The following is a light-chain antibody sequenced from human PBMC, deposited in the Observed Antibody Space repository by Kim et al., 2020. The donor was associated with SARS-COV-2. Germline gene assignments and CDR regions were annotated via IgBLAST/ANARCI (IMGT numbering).Light chain of an antibody. CDR1: NIGSKS. CDR2: YDS. Sequence: APGKTAWITCGGNNIGSKSVNWYQQKPGQAPVLVIYYDSDRPSGIPERFSGSNSGNTATLTISRVEAGDVADYYCQVWDSSSDHLVFGGGTQLTVL. J-gene: IGLJ2*01. CDR3: QVWDSSSDHLV. V-gene: IGLV3-21*04.